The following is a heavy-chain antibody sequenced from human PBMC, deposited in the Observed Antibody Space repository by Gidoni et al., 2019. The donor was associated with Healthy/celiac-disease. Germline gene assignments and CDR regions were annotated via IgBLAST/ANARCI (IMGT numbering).Heavy chain of an antibody. Sequence: QVQLVESGGGVVQPGRSLRLSCAASGFPFSSYGMHWVRQAPGKGLEWVAVIWYDGSNKYYADSVKGRFTISRDNSKNTLYLQMNSLRAEDTAVYYCARGFYDILTGYYSYYYYGMDVWGQGTTVTVSS. CDR3: ARGFYDILTGYYSYYYYGMDV. J-gene: IGHJ6*02. V-gene: IGHV3-33*01. D-gene: IGHD3-9*01. CDR1: GFPFSSYG. CDR2: IWYDGSNK.